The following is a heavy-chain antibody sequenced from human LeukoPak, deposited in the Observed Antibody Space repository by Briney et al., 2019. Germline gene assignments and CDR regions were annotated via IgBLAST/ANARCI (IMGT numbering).Heavy chain of an antibody. J-gene: IGHJ4*02. CDR2: IWFDGSNK. D-gene: IGHD3-22*01. CDR3: AREEGSGFYSGYFDY. CDR1: GFTFSNYG. V-gene: IGHV3-33*01. Sequence: GRSLRLSCAASGFTFSNYGMHWVRQAPGKELEWVAIIWFDGSNKYYVDSVKGRFTISRDNSKNTLYLQMNSLRAEDTAVYYCAREEGSGFYSGYFDYWGQGTLVTVSS.